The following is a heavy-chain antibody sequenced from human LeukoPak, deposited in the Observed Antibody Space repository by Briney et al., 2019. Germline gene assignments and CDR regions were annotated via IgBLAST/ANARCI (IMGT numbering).Heavy chain of an antibody. CDR1: GFTFSNNG. CDR2: ISGSGGST. Sequence: GRSLRLSCAVSGFTFSNNGMSWVRQAPGKGLEWVSAISGSGGSTYYADSVKGRFTISRDNSKNTLYLQMNNLRAEDTAVYYCAKTVGRGYSYGPGENWFDPWGQGTLVTVSS. CDR3: AKTVGRGYSYGPGENWFDP. V-gene: IGHV3-23*01. J-gene: IGHJ5*02. D-gene: IGHD5-18*01.